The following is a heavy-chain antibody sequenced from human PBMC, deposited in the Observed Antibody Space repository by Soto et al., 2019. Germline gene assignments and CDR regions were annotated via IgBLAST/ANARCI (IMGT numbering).Heavy chain of an antibody. J-gene: IGHJ6*02. CDR3: ARWIRTRTTGTIYYYYGMDV. D-gene: IGHD4-17*01. V-gene: IGHV3-33*01. Sequence: GESLRLSCAASGFTFSSYGMHWVRQAPGKGLEWVAVIWYDGSNKYYADSVKGRFTISRDNSKNTLYLQMNSLRAEDTAVYYCARWIRTRTTGTIYYYYGMDVWGQGTTVTVSS. CDR1: GFTFSSYG. CDR2: IWYDGSNK.